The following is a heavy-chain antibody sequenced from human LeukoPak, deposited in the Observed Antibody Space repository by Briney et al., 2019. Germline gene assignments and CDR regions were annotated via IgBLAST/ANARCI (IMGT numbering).Heavy chain of an antibody. D-gene: IGHD3-10*01. Sequence: GGSLRLSCAASGFTFSSYWMSWVRQAPGKGLEWVANIKQDGSEKYYVDSVKGRFAISRDNAKNSLYLQMNSLRAEDTAVYYCARVTMVRGVNYDYWGQGTLVTVSS. J-gene: IGHJ4*02. CDR3: ARVTMVRGVNYDY. V-gene: IGHV3-7*01. CDR1: GFTFSSYW. CDR2: IKQDGSEK.